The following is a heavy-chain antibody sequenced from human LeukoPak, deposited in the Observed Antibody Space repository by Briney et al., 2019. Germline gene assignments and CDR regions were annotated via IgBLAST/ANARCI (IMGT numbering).Heavy chain of an antibody. Sequence: GGSLRLSCAASGFTVSSNYMSWVRQAPGKGLEWVSVIYSGGSTYYADSVKGRFTISRDNSKNTLYLQMNSLRAEDTAVYYCAMRRGRYTVTTRPLDYWGQGTLVTVSS. CDR2: IYSGGST. D-gene: IGHD4-17*01. J-gene: IGHJ4*02. V-gene: IGHV3-66*01. CDR3: AMRRGRYTVTTRPLDY. CDR1: GFTVSSNY.